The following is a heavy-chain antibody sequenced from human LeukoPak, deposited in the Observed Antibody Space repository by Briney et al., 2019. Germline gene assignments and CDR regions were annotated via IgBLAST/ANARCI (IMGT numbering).Heavy chain of an antibody. D-gene: IGHD6-19*01. J-gene: IGHJ5*02. CDR1: GGSISSYY. CDR3: AREKGIAVAGTFWFDP. CDR2: IYYSGST. Sequence: SETLSLTCTVSGGSISSYYWSWIRQPPGKGLEWIGYIYYSGSTNYNPSLKSRVTISVDTSKNQFSLKLSSVTAADTAVYYCAREKGIAVAGTFWFDPWGQGTLVTVSS. V-gene: IGHV4-59*01.